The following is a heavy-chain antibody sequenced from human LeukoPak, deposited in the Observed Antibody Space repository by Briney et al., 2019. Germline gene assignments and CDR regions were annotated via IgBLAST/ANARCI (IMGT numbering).Heavy chain of an antibody. D-gene: IGHD6-19*01. Sequence: PSETLSLTCTVSGYSITSGYYWGWIRQPPGKGLEWIGSIYHTGSTYYNPSLKSRVTISLDTSKNQFSLTLTSVTAADTAVYYCVRRNRVGFSTAWYTDYWGQGTLVTVSS. J-gene: IGHJ4*02. V-gene: IGHV4-38-2*02. CDR1: GYSITSGYY. CDR3: VRRNRVGFSTAWYTDY. CDR2: IYHTGST.